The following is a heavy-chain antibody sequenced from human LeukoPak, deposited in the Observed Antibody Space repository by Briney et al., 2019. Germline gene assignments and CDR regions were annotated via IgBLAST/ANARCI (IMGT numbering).Heavy chain of an antibody. D-gene: IGHD6-6*01. CDR3: ARLGAAPDY. Sequence: GGSLRLSCAFSGFTFNTYWMTWVRQAPGQGLEWVANTNRDGSGKWYVDSVKGRFTISRDNAKNSLSLQLDSLRTEDTAVYYCARLGAAPDYWGQGVLVTVSS. V-gene: IGHV3-7*01. J-gene: IGHJ4*02. CDR1: GFTFNTYW. CDR2: TNRDGSGK.